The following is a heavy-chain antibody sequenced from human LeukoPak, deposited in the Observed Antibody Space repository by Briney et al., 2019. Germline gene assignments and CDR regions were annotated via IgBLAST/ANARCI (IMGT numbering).Heavy chain of an antibody. CDR3: ASPGSLGDY. V-gene: IGHV4-39*01. J-gene: IGHJ4*02. CDR1: GGSISSSSYC. CDR2: IYYSGST. Sequence: PSETLSLTCTVSGGSISSSSYCWGWIRQPPGKGLEWIGSIYYSGSTYYNPSLKSRVTISVDTSKNQFSLKLSSVTAADTAVYYCASPGSLGDYWGQGTLVTVSS. D-gene: IGHD3-16*01.